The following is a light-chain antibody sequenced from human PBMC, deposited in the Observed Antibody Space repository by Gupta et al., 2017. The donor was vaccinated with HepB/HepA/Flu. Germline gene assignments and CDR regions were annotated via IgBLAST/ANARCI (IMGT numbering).Light chain of an antibody. Sequence: EIVMTQSPLCLRVTPGEPASISCRSSQSLLHSNGYNYLDWYLQKPGQSPQLLIYLGSNRASGVPDRFSGSGSGTDFTLKISRVEAEDVGVYYCMQALQTPITFGQGTRLEIK. V-gene: IGKV2-28*01. CDR1: QSLLHSNGYNY. CDR3: MQALQTPIT. CDR2: LGS. J-gene: IGKJ5*01.